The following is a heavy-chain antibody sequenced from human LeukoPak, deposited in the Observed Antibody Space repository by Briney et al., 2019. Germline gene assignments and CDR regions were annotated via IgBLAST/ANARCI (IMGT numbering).Heavy chain of an antibody. CDR2: ISTSGST. D-gene: IGHD5-24*01. J-gene: IGHJ2*01. Sequence: SETLSLTCTVSGASISNYYWSWIRQPAGKGLEWIGRISTSGSTNYNPSLKSRVTMSVDASKNQFSLKLSSVTAADTALYYCARGIWEMATIPYWYFDIWGRGTLVTVSS. CDR3: ARGIWEMATIPYWYFDI. CDR1: GASISNYY. V-gene: IGHV4-4*07.